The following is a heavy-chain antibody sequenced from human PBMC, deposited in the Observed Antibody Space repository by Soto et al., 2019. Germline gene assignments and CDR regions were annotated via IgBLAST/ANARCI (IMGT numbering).Heavy chain of an antibody. CDR3: IRGGSPYYYDY. J-gene: IGHJ4*02. Sequence: EVQLVESGGGLVQPGGSLKLSCAASGFIFSGSAVHWVRQASGKGLEWVGRILSKAGNYATAYPASMKGRFTISRDDSENTAFLQMNSLKTEDTAVHYCIRGGSPYYYDYWGQGTLVAVSS. CDR2: ILSKAGNYAT. CDR1: GFIFSGSA. V-gene: IGHV3-73*01.